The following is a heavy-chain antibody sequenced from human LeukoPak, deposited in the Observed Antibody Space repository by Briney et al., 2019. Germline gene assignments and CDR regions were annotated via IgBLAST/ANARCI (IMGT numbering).Heavy chain of an antibody. CDR2: IIPILGIA. D-gene: IGHD1-26*01. CDR1: GGTFSSYA. Sequence: SVKVSCKASGGTFSSYAISWVRQAPGQGLEWMGRIIPILGIANYAQKFQGRVTITADKSTSAAYMELSSLRSEDTAVYYCARDLSSGSYPDYWGQGTLVTVSS. V-gene: IGHV1-69*04. CDR3: ARDLSSGSYPDY. J-gene: IGHJ4*02.